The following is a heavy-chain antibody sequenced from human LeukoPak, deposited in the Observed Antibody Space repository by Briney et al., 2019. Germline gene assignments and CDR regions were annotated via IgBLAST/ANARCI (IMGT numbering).Heavy chain of an antibody. V-gene: IGHV3-20*04. D-gene: IGHD2-15*01. CDR2: INWNGGST. J-gene: IGHJ6*04. CDR1: GFTFDDYG. Sequence: GGSLRLSCAASGFTFDDYGMSWVRQAPGKGLEWVSGINWNGGSTGYADSVKGRFTISRDNAKNSLYLQMNSLRAEDTALYYCASGPLGYCSGGSGTHPSIWGKGTTVTVSS. CDR3: ASGPLGYCSGGSGTHPSI.